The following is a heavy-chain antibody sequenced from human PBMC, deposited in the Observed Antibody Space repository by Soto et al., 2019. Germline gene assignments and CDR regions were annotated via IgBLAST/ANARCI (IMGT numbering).Heavy chain of an antibody. CDR1: GYSFTSHW. CDR3: ARQDYSNYRGGMDV. D-gene: IGHD2-2*01. J-gene: IGHJ6*04. Sequence: PGESLKISCKTSGYSFTSHWIAWVRQMPGKGLEWMGIIYPSDSDIRCRPSFQGQVTISVDKSISTAYLQWSSLKSSDTATYYCARQDYSNYRGGMDVWGKGTTVTVSS. V-gene: IGHV5-51*01. CDR2: IYPSDSDI.